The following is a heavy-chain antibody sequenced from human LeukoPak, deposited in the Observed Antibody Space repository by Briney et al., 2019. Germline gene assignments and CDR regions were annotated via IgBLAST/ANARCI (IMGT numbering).Heavy chain of an antibody. V-gene: IGHV3-74*01. Sequence: HPGGSLRLSCAASGFTFSSYWMHWVRQAPGKGLVWVSRINTDGSTTSYADSVKGRFTISRDNAKNTLYLQMNSLRAEDTAVYYCARDSYDGWYDYWGQGTLVTVSS. J-gene: IGHJ4*02. D-gene: IGHD6-19*01. CDR3: ARDSYDGWYDY. CDR2: INTDGSTT. CDR1: GFTFSSYW.